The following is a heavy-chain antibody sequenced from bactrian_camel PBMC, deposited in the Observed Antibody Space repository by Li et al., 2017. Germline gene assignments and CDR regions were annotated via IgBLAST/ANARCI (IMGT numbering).Heavy chain of an antibody. D-gene: IGHD4*01. CDR2: ISASGGTT. Sequence: LVESGGGLVQPGGSLRLSCAASGFTFSTYDMSWIRQAPGKGLEWVSAISASGGTTIYADSVKGRFTISQDNAKNAVYLQMDSLQPEDTAMYFCAMSFQLPCLGSDERAYDSWGQGTQVTVS. J-gene: IGHJ6*01. V-gene: IGHV3S40*01. CDR3: AMSFQLPCLGSDERAYDS. CDR1: GFTFSTYD.